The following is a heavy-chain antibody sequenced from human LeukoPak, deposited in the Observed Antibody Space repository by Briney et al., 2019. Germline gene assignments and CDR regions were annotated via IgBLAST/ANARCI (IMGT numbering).Heavy chain of an antibody. Sequence: PGGSLRLSCAASGFIFSTYTMTWVRQAPGKGLEWVSSISSSSSYRYYADSVKGRFTISRDNAKNSLYLQMNSLRAEDTAIYYFARDPDYYGASAPFDSWGQGTLVTVSS. CDR3: ARDPDYYGASAPFDS. D-gene: IGHD3-22*01. CDR2: ISSSSSYR. J-gene: IGHJ4*02. V-gene: IGHV3-21*01. CDR1: GFIFSTYT.